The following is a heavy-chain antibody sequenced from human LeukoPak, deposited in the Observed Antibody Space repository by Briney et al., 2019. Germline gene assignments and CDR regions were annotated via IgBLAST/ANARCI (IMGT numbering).Heavy chain of an antibody. V-gene: IGHV1-2*02. CDR3: ARKDGGRDGMDV. J-gene: IGHJ6*02. CDR1: GYTFTGYY. D-gene: IGHD4-23*01. Sequence: GASVEVSCTASGYTFTGYYMHWVRQAPGQGLEWMGWLNPNTLVTNYAQHFQGRVSMTWDTSISTGYMDLHSLTSDDTAVYYCARKDGGRDGMDVWGQGTTVTVSS. CDR2: LNPNTLVT.